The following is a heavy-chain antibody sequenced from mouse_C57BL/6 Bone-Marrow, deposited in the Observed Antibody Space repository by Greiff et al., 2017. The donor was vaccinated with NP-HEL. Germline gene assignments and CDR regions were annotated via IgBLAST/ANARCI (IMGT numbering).Heavy chain of an antibody. D-gene: IGHD1-1*01. CDR3: TSASGSKSAMDY. V-gene: IGHV5-9-1*02. J-gene: IGHJ4*01. Sequence: DVMLVESGEGLVKPGGSLKLSCAASGFTFSSYAMSWVRQTPEKRLEWVAYISSGGDYIYYADTVKGRFTISRDNARNTLYLQMSSLKSEDTAMYYCTSASGSKSAMDYWGQGTSVTVSS. CDR2: ISSGGDYI. CDR1: GFTFSSYA.